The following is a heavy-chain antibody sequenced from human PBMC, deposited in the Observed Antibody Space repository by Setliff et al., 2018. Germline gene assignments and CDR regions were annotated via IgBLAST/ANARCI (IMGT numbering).Heavy chain of an antibody. CDR2: ISAYNGKT. CDR1: GYTFTNYG. CDR3: AKDINRWFGEFAFDV. V-gene: IGHV1-18*01. Sequence: ASVKVSCKASGYTFTNYGVAWVRQAPGQGLEWMGWISAYNGKTYFAQKFQDRITLTTDTSTNTGYLELSRLRSDDTAVYYCAKDINRWFGEFAFDVWGQGTMVTVSS. D-gene: IGHD3-10*01. J-gene: IGHJ3*01.